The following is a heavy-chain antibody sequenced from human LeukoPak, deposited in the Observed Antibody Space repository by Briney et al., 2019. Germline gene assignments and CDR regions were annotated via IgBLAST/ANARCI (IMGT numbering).Heavy chain of an antibody. V-gene: IGHV4-34*01. CDR1: GGSLSGYY. J-gene: IGHJ4*02. Sequence: SETLSLTCAVYGGSLSGYYWSWIRQPPGKGLEWIGEINHSGSTNYNPSLKSRVTISVDTSKNQFSLKLSSVTAADTAVYYCARARLYDFWSGYYIPPYYFDYWGQGALVTVSS. CDR2: INHSGST. CDR3: ARARLYDFWSGYYIPPYYFDY. D-gene: IGHD3-3*01.